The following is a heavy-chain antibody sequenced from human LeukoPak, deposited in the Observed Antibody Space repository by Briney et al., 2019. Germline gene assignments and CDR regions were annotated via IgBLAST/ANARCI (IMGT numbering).Heavy chain of an antibody. J-gene: IGHJ6*02. CDR3: ARDQYYGGDCIENYYGMDV. Sequence: GGSLRLSCAASGFTFSSYGMHWVRQAPGKGLEWVAVIWYDGSNKYYADSVKGRFTISRDNSKNTLYLQMNSLRAEDTAVYYCARDQYYGGDCIENYYGMDVWGQGTTVTVSS. V-gene: IGHV3-33*01. CDR2: IWYDGSNK. CDR1: GFTFSSYG. D-gene: IGHD2-21*02.